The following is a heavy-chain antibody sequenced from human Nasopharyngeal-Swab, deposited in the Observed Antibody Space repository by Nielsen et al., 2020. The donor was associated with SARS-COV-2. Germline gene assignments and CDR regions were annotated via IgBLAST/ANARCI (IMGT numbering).Heavy chain of an antibody. CDR1: GGSFNGYY. CDR3: ASRFGGSGSYTDV. J-gene: IGHJ6*02. CDR2: INHSGST. D-gene: IGHD3-10*01. Sequence: SETLSLTCAVYGGSFNGYYWSWIRQPPGKGLEWIGEINHSGSTNYNPSLKSRVTISVDTSKNQFSLKLSSVTAADTAVYYCASRFGGSGSYTDVWGQGTTVTVSS. V-gene: IGHV4-34*01.